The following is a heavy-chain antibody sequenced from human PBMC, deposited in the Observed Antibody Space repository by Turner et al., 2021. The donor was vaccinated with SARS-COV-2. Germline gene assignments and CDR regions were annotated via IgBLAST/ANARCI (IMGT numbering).Heavy chain of an antibody. D-gene: IGHD3-10*01. CDR3: AIQRPYGSGSYAPFYFDY. CDR2: IYYSGNT. J-gene: IGHJ4*02. V-gene: IGHV4-39*01. Sequence: QLQLQESGPGLVKPSATLSLTCTVSGDSISSSPYHWGWIRQPPGKGLEGIGSIYYSGNTYYNPSLKSRVAISVDTSKNQFSLRLSSVTAADTAGYYCAIQRPYGSGSYAPFYFDYWGRGTLVTVSS. CDR1: GDSISSSPYH.